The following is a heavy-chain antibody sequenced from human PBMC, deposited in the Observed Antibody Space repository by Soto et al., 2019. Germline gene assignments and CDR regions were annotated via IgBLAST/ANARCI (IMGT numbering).Heavy chain of an antibody. V-gene: IGHV3-33*01. D-gene: IGHD2-15*01. J-gene: IGHJ6*02. CDR1: GFTFSSYG. Sequence: LRLSFAASGFTFSSYGMHWVRQAPGKGLEWVAVIWYDGSNKYYADSVKGRFTISRDNSKNTLYLQMNSLRAEDTAVCYCARELGYCSGGSCYSSYYYYYYGMDVWGQGTTVTVS. CDR3: ARELGYCSGGSCYSSYYYYYYGMDV. CDR2: IWYDGSNK.